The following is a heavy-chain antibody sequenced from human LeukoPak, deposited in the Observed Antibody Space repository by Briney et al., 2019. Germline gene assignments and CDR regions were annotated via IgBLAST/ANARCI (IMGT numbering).Heavy chain of an antibody. V-gene: IGHV1-69*13. CDR2: IIPIFGTA. CDR3: ARGGSEGSGSYYFFSPFDY. J-gene: IGHJ4*02. CDR1: GGTFSSYA. D-gene: IGHD3-10*01. Sequence: SVRVSCKASGGTFSSYAISWVRQAPGQGLEWMGGIIPIFGTANYAQKFQGRVTITADESTSTAYMELSSLRSEDTAVYYCARGGSEGSGSYYFFSPFDYWGQGTLVTVSS.